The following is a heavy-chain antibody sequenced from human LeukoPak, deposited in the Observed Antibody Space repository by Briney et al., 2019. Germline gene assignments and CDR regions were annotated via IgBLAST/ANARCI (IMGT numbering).Heavy chain of an antibody. J-gene: IGHJ4*02. V-gene: IGHV1-46*01. CDR3: ARTAARRFDY. CDR1: GYTFTSYY. Sequence: ASVKVSCKASGYTFTSYYMHWVRQAPGQGLEWMGIINPSGGSTSYAQKFQGRVTMTRDTSTSTDYMELSSLRSDDTAVYYCARTAARRFDYWGQGTLVTVSS. D-gene: IGHD6-6*01. CDR2: INPSGGST.